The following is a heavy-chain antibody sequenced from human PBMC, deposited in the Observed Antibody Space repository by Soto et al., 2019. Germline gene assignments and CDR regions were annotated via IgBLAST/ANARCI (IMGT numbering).Heavy chain of an antibody. Sequence: GASVKVSCKASGYTFTSYAMHWVRQAPGQRLEWMGWINAGNGNTKYSQKFQGRVTITRDTSASTAYMELSSLRSEDTAVYYCARGSWDIAVAKRTTHKRLFDPWGQGTLVTVSS. D-gene: IGHD6-19*01. J-gene: IGHJ5*02. CDR3: ARGSWDIAVAKRTTHKRLFDP. CDR2: INAGNGNT. V-gene: IGHV1-3*01. CDR1: GYTFTSYA.